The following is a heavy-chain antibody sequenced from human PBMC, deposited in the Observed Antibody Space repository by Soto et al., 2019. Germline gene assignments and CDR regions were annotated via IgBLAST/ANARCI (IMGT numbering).Heavy chain of an antibody. J-gene: IGHJ4*02. CDR3: AKDYRSSGWSERSGYFDD. CDR1: GFPFSSYG. V-gene: IGHV3-30*18. CDR2: ISYAGADK. D-gene: IGHD6-19*01. Sequence: GRSLRPSCAASGFPFSSYGPQLERRAPCKRLRLVSVISYAGADKYYADAVKGRFTSSRHNSKNTVYLQMKGLRAEETAVYYCAKDYRSSGWSERSGYFDDWAQGT.